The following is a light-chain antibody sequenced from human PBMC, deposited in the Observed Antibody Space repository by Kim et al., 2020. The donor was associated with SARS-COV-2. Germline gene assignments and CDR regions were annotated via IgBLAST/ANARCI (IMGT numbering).Light chain of an antibody. CDR3: QQLNCYPIT. V-gene: IGKV1-9*01. CDR1: QGIDSY. CDR2: TAS. Sequence: ASVGDRVTITCRASQGIDSYLAWYQHKPGTAPKLLIYTASTLQSGVPSRFSGSGSGTDFTLTISSLQPEDFATYYCQQLNCYPITFGQGTRLEIK. J-gene: IGKJ5*01.